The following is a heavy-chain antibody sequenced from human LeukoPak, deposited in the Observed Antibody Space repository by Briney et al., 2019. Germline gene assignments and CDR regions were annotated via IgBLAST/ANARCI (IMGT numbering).Heavy chain of an antibody. CDR2: MNPNSGNT. V-gene: IGHV1-8*01. D-gene: IGHD3-3*01. CDR3: ARGQSELLRFLEWLPVPYYYYMDV. Sequence: GASVKVSCKASGYTFTSYDINWVRQATGQGLEWMGWMNPNSGNTGYAQKFQGRVTMTRNTSISTAYMELSSLRSEDTAVYYCARGQSELLRFLEWLPVPYYYYMDVWGKGTTVIVSS. CDR1: GYTFTSYD. J-gene: IGHJ6*03.